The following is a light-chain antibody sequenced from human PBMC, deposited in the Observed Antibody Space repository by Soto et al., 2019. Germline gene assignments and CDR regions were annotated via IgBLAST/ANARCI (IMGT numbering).Light chain of an antibody. Sequence: DIQMTQSPSSLSASVGDRVTITCGASQSISGWLAWYQQKPGKAPKLLIYDASNLEGGVPSRLRGTGYGTEFTITISSMQTEDFETYYCQQYNTYSQTFGHGTKVDIK. V-gene: IGKV1-5*01. J-gene: IGKJ1*01. CDR2: DAS. CDR3: QQYNTYSQT. CDR1: QSISGW.